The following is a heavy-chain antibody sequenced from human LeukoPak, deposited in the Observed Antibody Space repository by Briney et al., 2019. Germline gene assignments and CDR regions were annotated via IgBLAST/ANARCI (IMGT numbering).Heavy chain of an antibody. V-gene: IGHV3-30-3*01. CDR3: ARVWQQLVLFFTSWGMDV. CDR1: GFTFSSYA. D-gene: IGHD6-13*01. J-gene: IGHJ6*02. Sequence: PGRSLRLSCAASGFTFSSYAMHWVRQAPGKGLEWVAVISYDGSNKYYADSVKGRFTISRDNSKNTLYLQMNSLRAEDTAVYYCARVWQQLVLFFTSWGMDVWGQGTTVTVSS. CDR2: ISYDGSNK.